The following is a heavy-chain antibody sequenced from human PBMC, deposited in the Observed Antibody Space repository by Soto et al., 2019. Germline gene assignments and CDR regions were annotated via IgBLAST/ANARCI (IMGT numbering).Heavy chain of an antibody. Sequence: VGSLRLSCAASGLTFSGSAMHWVRQASGKGLEWVGRIRSKANSYATEYAASLKGRFTISRDDSKNTAYLQMKSLKTEDTAVYYCTRLNYYDSRCLGGMDVWGQGTTVTVSS. D-gene: IGHD3-22*01. CDR3: TRLNYYDSRCLGGMDV. J-gene: IGHJ6*02. V-gene: IGHV3-73*01. CDR2: IRSKANSYAT. CDR1: GLTFSGSA.